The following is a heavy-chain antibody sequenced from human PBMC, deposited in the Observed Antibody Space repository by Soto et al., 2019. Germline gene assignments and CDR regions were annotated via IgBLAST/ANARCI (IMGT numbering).Heavy chain of an antibody. J-gene: IGHJ5*02. CDR2: IIPIFGTA. V-gene: IGHV1-69*13. CDR1: GYTFTSYY. Sequence: GASVKVSCKASGYTFTSYYMHWVRQAPGQGLEWMGGIIPIFGTANYAQKFQGRVTITADESTSTAYMELSSLRSEDTAVYYCAREGPSRYCTNGVCSTHPYNWFDPWGQGTLVTVSS. CDR3: AREGPSRYCTNGVCSTHPYNWFDP. D-gene: IGHD2-8*01.